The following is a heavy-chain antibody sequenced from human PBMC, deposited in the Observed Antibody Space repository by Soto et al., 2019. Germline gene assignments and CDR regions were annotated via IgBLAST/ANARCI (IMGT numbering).Heavy chain of an antibody. V-gene: IGHV3-23*01. J-gene: IGHJ4*02. CDR3: AKGAQFGESLGSDY. CDR2: ISGSGGST. D-gene: IGHD3-10*01. Sequence: GGSLRLSCAASGFTFSSYAMSWVRQAPGKGLELVSAISGSGGSTYYADSVKGRFTISRDNSKNTLYLQMNSLRAEDTAVYYCAKGAQFGESLGSDYWGQGTLVTAPQ. CDR1: GFTFSSYA.